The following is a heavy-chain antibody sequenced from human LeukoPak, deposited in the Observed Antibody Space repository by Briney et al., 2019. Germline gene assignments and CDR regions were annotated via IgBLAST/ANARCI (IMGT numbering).Heavy chain of an antibody. CDR3: ACSYDSSGYRRLDY. CDR2: IYTSGST. CDR1: GGSISSGSYY. V-gene: IGHV4-61*02. J-gene: IGHJ4*02. D-gene: IGHD3-22*01. Sequence: SETLSLTCTVSGGSISSGSYYWSWIRQPAGKGLEWIGRIYTSGSTNYNPSLKSRVTISVDTSKNQFSLKLSSVTAADTAVYYCACSYDSSGYRRLDYWGQGTLVTVSS.